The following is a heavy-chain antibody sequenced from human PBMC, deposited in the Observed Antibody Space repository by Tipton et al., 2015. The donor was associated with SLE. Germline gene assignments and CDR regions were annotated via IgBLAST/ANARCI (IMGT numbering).Heavy chain of an antibody. V-gene: IGHV4-61*08. CDR3: ARLYSSSSHYYYYGMDV. CDR2: IYYSGST. D-gene: IGHD6-6*01. Sequence: TLSLTCTVSGGSISSGGYYWSWIRQHPGKGLEWIGYIYYSGSTNYNPSLKSRVTMSVDTSKNQFSLRLSSVTAADTAVYYCARLYSSSSHYYYYGMDVWGQGTTVTVSS. CDR1: GGSISSGGYY. J-gene: IGHJ6*02.